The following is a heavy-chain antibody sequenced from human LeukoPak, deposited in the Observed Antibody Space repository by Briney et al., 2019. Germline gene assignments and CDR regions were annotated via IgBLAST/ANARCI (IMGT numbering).Heavy chain of an antibody. Sequence: ASETLSHTCTVSGGSISSSSYYWGWIRQPPGKGLEWIGSIYYSGSTYYNPSLKSRVTISVDTSKNQFSLKLSSVTAADTAVYYCARHVDYNWNYLPYWGQGTLVTVSS. CDR1: GGSISSSSYY. J-gene: IGHJ4*02. CDR3: ARHVDYNWNYLPY. D-gene: IGHD1-7*01. CDR2: IYYSGST. V-gene: IGHV4-39*01.